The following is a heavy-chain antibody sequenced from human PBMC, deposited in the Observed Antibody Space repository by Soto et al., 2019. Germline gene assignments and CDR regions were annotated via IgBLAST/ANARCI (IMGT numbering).Heavy chain of an antibody. CDR2: IYYSGST. CDR3: ARASPSRGSGWYIPRPGVPDDAFDI. Sequence: SETLSLTCTVSGGSISSNYWSWIRQPPGKGLEWIGYIYYSGSTNYNPSLKSRVTISVDTSKNQFSLKLSSVTAADTAVYYCARASPSRGSGWYIPRPGVPDDAFDIWGQGTMVTVSS. CDR1: GGSISSNY. D-gene: IGHD6-19*01. V-gene: IGHV4-59*01. J-gene: IGHJ3*02.